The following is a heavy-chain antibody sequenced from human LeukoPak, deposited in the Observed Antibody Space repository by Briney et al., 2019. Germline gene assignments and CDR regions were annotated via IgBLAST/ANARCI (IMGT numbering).Heavy chain of an antibody. J-gene: IGHJ6*03. CDR2: ISSGSKYI. Sequence: GGSLRLSCAASGLTFSNYAMSWVRQAPGKGLEWVSSISSGSKYIYYADSVKGRFTSSRDNAKNSLYLQMNSLRAEDTAVYYCARVSDYYYYMDVWGKGTTVTVSS. D-gene: IGHD2/OR15-2a*01. CDR3: ARVSDYYYYMDV. V-gene: IGHV3-21*01. CDR1: GLTFSNYA.